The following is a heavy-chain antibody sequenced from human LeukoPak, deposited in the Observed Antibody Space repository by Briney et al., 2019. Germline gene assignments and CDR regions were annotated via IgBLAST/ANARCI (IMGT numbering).Heavy chain of an antibody. V-gene: IGHV4-4*07. D-gene: IGHD4-11*01. CDR2: IYTSGST. J-gene: IGHJ4*02. CDR3: ARVTPLLQGGGEIDY. Sequence: SETLSLTCTVSGGSISSYYWSWIRQPAGKGLEWVGRIYTSGSTNYNPSLKSRVTMSVDTSKNQFSLKLSSVTAADTAVYYCARVTPLLQGGGEIDYWGQGTLVTVSS. CDR1: GGSISSYY.